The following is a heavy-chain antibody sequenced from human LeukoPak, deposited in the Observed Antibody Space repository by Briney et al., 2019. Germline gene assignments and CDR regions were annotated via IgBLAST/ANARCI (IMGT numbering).Heavy chain of an antibody. Sequence: SETLSLTCAVSGVPFSNYYWSWVRQSPRQGLEWIGEINHSGYTNYNPSLKSRVTMSIDTSKDQFSLILTSVTAADAGVYYCTRAVAGHPDWGQGTLVTVSS. V-gene: IGHV4-34*01. CDR1: GVPFSNYY. CDR2: INHSGYT. J-gene: IGHJ4*02. D-gene: IGHD6-19*01. CDR3: TRAVAGHPD.